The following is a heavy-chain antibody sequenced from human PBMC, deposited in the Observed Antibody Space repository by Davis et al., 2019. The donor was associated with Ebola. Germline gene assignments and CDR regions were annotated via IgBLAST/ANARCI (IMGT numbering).Heavy chain of an antibody. CDR3: ARVGAEYSSSSTIYYYYMDV. CDR1: GGTFSSYA. J-gene: IGHJ6*03. CDR2: IIPILDIA. D-gene: IGHD6-6*01. Sequence: SVKVSCKASGGTFSSYAISWVRQAPGQGLEWMGVIIPILDIANYAQNFQGRVTITADESTSTAYMELSSLRSEDTAVYFCARVGAEYSSSSTIYYYYMDVWGKGTTVTVSS. V-gene: IGHV1-69*10.